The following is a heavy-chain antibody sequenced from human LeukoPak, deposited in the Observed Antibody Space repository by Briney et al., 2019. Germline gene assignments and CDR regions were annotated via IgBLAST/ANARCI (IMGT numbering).Heavy chain of an antibody. CDR2: ISYDGSNK. CDR1: GFTFSSYA. V-gene: IGHV3-30*04. J-gene: IGHJ4*02. D-gene: IGHD6-13*01. CDR3: ARAGPSSSWHQFDY. Sequence: GGSLRLSCAASGFTFSSYAMHWARQAPGKGLEWVAVISYDGSNKYYADSVKGRFTISRDNSKNTLYLQMNSLRAEDTAVYYCARAGPSSSWHQFDYWGQGALVTVSS.